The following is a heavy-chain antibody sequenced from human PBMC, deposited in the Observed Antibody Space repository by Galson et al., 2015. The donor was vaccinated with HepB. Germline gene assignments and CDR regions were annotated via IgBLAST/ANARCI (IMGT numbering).Heavy chain of an antibody. J-gene: IGHJ4*02. CDR3: AKDSDTSRAFWSGYHPDY. CDR1: GFTFSSYA. Sequence: SLRLSCAASGFTFSSYAMTWVRQAPGKGLEWVSAISGSGVGTYYADSVKGRFTVSRDNSKNTLYLQMNSLRAEDTAVYYCAKDSDTSRAFWSGYHPDYWGQGTLVTVSS. CDR2: ISGSGVGT. D-gene: IGHD3-3*01. V-gene: IGHV3-23*01.